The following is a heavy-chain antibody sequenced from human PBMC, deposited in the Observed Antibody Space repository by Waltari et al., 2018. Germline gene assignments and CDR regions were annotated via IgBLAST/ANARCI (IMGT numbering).Heavy chain of an antibody. V-gene: IGHV3-21*01. CDR1: GFTFSSYS. CDR3: ATGGWGFYLDN. J-gene: IGHJ4*02. D-gene: IGHD7-27*01. Sequence: EVQLVESGGGLVKPGGSLRLSCAASGFTFSSYSMNWVRQAPGKGLEWISAISSTGTYTHYADSVKGRFTSSRDNAKNSLYLQMNSLRAEDTGVYWCATGGWGFYLDNWGQGTLVTFSS. CDR2: ISSTGTYT.